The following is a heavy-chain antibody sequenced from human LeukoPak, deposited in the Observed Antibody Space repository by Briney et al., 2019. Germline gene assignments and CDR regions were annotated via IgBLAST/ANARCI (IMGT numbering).Heavy chain of an antibody. V-gene: IGHV3-48*04. Sequence: GGSLRLSCAASGFTFSSYSMNWARHAPGEGLEWVSYISSSSTIYYPDSVKGRFTISSDNAKNSLYLQRNSLRAEDTAVYYCARELGKTQRFDYWGQGTLVTVSP. CDR3: ARELGKTQRFDY. D-gene: IGHD7-27*01. J-gene: IGHJ4*02. CDR2: ISSSSTI. CDR1: GFTFSSYS.